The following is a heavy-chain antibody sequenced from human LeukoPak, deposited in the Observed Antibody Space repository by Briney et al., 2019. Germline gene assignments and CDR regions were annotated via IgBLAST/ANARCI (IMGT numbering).Heavy chain of an antibody. Sequence: PGGSLRLSCAASGFTFSSYSMNWVRQAPGKGLEWVSSISSSSSYIYYADSVKGRFTISRDNAKNSLYLQMNSLRAEDTAVYYCAKSKTAVTTGYLDYWGQGTLVTVSS. CDR2: ISSSSSYI. V-gene: IGHV3-21*01. D-gene: IGHD4-17*01. J-gene: IGHJ4*02. CDR1: GFTFSSYS. CDR3: AKSKTAVTTGYLDY.